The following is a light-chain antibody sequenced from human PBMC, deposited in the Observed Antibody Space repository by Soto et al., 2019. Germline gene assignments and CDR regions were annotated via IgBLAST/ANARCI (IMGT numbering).Light chain of an antibody. V-gene: IGKV1-5*01. CDR2: DAS. CDR3: QQYNTYST. Sequence: DIQMTQSPSTLSASVGDRVTITCRASQNINNWIAWYQQKPGKAPKPLIYDASTLKTGVPSRFSGSGSGSEFNFTITGLQPDDFATYFCQQYNTYSTFGQGTRLEIK. J-gene: IGKJ5*01. CDR1: QNINNW.